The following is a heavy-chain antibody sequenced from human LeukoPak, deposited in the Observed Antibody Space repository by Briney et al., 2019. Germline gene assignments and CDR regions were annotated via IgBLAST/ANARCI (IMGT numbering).Heavy chain of an antibody. CDR2: IRYDGSNK. J-gene: IGHJ3*02. D-gene: IGHD6-13*01. Sequence: GGSLRLSCVASGFTFSRYGMNWVRQAPGKGLEWVAFIRYDGSNKYYADSVKGRFTFSRDNSKNTLYLQMNSLGAEDTAVYYCAKLSSSWDRDGFDMWGKGTMAPVSS. V-gene: IGHV3-30*02. CDR1: GFTFSRYG. CDR3: AKLSSSWDRDGFDM.